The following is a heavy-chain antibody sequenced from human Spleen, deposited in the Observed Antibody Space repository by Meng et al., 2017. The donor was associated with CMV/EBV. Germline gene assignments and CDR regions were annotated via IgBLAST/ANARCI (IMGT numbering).Heavy chain of an antibody. CDR3: VRRFGPAAIYGMDV. J-gene: IGHJ6*02. V-gene: IGHV3-21*01. CDR2: ISSSSSYI. CDR1: GFTFDDYG. D-gene: IGHD2-2*01. Sequence: GESLKISCAASGFTFDDYGMNWVRQAPGKGLEWVSSISSSSSYIYYADSVKGRFTISRDDAKNSLYLQMNSLRAEDTAVYYCVRRFGPAAIYGMDVWGQGTPVTVSS.